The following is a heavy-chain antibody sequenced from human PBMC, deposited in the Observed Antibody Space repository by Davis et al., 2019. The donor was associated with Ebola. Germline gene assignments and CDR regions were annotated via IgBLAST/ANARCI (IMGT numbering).Heavy chain of an antibody. D-gene: IGHD2-2*02. V-gene: IGHV1-18*01. J-gene: IGHJ6*02. CDR2: ISAYNGNT. Sequence: SVKVSCKASGYTFTSYGISWVRQAPGQGLEWMGWISAYNGNTNYAQKLQGRVTMTTDTSTSTAYMELRSLRSDDTAVYYCARSVVPAAIGYYYYGMDVWGQGTTVTVSS. CDR1: GYTFTSYG. CDR3: ARSVVPAAIGYYYYGMDV.